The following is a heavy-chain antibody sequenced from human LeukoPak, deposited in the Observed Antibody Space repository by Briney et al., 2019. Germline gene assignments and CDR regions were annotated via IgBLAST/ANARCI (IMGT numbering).Heavy chain of an antibody. V-gene: IGHV3-7*03. CDR1: GFTFSSYW. CDR2: IKEDGSEK. CDR3: ARGSVNASY. D-gene: IGHD5/OR15-5a*01. Sequence: GGSLRLSCSASGFTFSSYWMNWVRQAPGKGLEWVANIKEDGSEKYYVDSVKGRFTISRDNAKNSLYRQVNSLRVKGSDGYAFARGSVNASYWGKGTLVTVAS. J-gene: IGHJ4*02.